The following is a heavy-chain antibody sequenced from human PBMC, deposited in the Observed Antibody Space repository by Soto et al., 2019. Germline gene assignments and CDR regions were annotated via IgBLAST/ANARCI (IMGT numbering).Heavy chain of an antibody. CDR3: AREQYNWKI. CDR2: VYYSGNT. D-gene: IGHD1-20*01. Sequence: SETLSLTCTVSGGSISGYYWSWIRQPPGKGLEWIGNVYYSGNTNYNPSLKSRVTISEDASKNQVSLRLTSVTAADTAVYFCAREQYNWKIWGQGTLVTVSS. V-gene: IGHV4-59*01. J-gene: IGHJ4*02. CDR1: GGSISGYY.